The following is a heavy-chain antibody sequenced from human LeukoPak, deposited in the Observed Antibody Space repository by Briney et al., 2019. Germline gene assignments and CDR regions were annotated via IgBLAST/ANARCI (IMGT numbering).Heavy chain of an antibody. V-gene: IGHV3-23*01. CDR1: GFTFSSYA. CDR3: ANDRNYDSSGYYHNDDY. J-gene: IGHJ4*02. CDR2: ISGSGGST. Sequence: GGSLRLSCAASGFTFSSYAMSWVRQAPGKGLEWVSAISGSGGSTYYADSVKGRFTISRDNSKNTLYLQMNSLRAEDTAVYYCANDRNYDSSGYYHNDDYWGQGTLVTVSS. D-gene: IGHD3-22*01.